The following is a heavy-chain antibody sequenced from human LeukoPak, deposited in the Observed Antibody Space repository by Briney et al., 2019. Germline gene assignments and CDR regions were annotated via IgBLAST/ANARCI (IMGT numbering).Heavy chain of an antibody. CDR3: ARRKGALRRSIAAAGISVWFDP. J-gene: IGHJ5*02. CDR2: IYHSGST. Sequence: PSETLSLTCAVSGGSISSSNWWSWVRQPPGKGLEWIGEIYHSGSTNYNPSLKSRVTISVDKSKNQFSLKLSSVTAADTAVYYCARRKGALRRSIAAAGISVWFDPWGQGTLVTVSS. V-gene: IGHV4-4*02. CDR1: GGSISSSNW. D-gene: IGHD6-13*01.